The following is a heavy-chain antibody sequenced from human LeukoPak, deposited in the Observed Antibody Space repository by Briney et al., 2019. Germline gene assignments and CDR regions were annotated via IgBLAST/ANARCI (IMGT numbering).Heavy chain of an antibody. Sequence: GASVKVSCKASGYTFTSYYMHWVRQAPGQGLEWMGIINPGGGSTSYAQKFQGRVTMTRDTPTSTVYMELSSLRSEDTAVYYCARGAAGSSLGYYYYMDVWGKGTTVTISS. CDR3: ARGAAGSSLGYYYYMDV. CDR1: GYTFTSYY. J-gene: IGHJ6*03. V-gene: IGHV1-46*01. CDR2: INPGGGST. D-gene: IGHD6-13*01.